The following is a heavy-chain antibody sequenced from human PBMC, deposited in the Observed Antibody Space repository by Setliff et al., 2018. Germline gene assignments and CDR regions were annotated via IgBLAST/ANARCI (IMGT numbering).Heavy chain of an antibody. Sequence: GGSLRLSCAASGFTFSSSAMAWVRQAPGKGLEWVSAISGSGGSTYYADSVKGRFTISRDNSKNTLYLQMNSLRAEDTAVYYCAKGAFSGSYYFDYWGQGTLVTVSS. CDR2: ISGSGGST. CDR3: AKGAFSGSYYFDY. D-gene: IGHD3-22*01. V-gene: IGHV3-23*01. CDR1: GFTFSSSA. J-gene: IGHJ4*02.